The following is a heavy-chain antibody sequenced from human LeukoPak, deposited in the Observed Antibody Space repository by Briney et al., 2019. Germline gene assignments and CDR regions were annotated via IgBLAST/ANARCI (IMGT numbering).Heavy chain of an antibody. V-gene: IGHV3-7*01. CDR2: IKQDGSEK. CDR3: ASESTVTLTGY. Sequence: GGSLRLSCAASGFTFSSYWMSWVRQAPGKGLEWVANIKQDGSEKYYVDSVKGRFTISRDNAKNSLYLQMNRRRAEDTAVYYCASESTVTLTGYWGQGTLVTVSS. D-gene: IGHD4-11*01. J-gene: IGHJ4*02. CDR1: GFTFSSYW.